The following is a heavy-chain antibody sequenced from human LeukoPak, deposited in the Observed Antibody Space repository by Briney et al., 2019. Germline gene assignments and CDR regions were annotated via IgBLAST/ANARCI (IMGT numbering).Heavy chain of an antibody. CDR2: IYPGDSDT. Sequence: GGSLRLSCKGSGYSFTSYWIGWVRQMPGKGLEWMGIIYPGDSDTRYSPSFQGQVTVSADKSISTAYLQWSSLKASDTAMYYCARYALYGPLSYWGQGTLVTVSS. V-gene: IGHV5-51*01. CDR3: ARYALYGPLSY. CDR1: GYSFTSYW. J-gene: IGHJ4*02. D-gene: IGHD4-17*01.